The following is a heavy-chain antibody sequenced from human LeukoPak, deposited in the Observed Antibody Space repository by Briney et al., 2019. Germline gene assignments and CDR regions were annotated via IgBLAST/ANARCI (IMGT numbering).Heavy chain of an antibody. D-gene: IGHD3-3*01. CDR1: GFTFSTHD. CDR3: ARLHDFWRGPLNYYYMDV. Sequence: GGSLRLSCAASGFTFSTHDVNWVRQAPGKGLEWVSFINSRSSTIYYADSVKGRFTISRDNAKNSLYLQMNSLRAEDTAVYYCARLHDFWRGPLNYYYMDVWGKGTTVTVSS. CDR2: INSRSSTI. V-gene: IGHV3-48*04. J-gene: IGHJ6*03.